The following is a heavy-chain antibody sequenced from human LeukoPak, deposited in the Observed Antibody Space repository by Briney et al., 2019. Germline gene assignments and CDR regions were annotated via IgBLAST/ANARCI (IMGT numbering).Heavy chain of an antibody. CDR3: ARDDGVVPAAISN. V-gene: IGHV3-48*01. CDR2: ISSSSTI. D-gene: IGHD2-2*01. CDR1: GFTFSSYS. J-gene: IGHJ4*02. Sequence: GGSLRLSCAASGFTFSSYSMNWVRQAPGKGLEWVSYISSSSTIYYADSVKGRFTISRDNAKNSLYLQMNSLRAEDTAVYYCARDDGVVPAAISNWGQGTLVTVSS.